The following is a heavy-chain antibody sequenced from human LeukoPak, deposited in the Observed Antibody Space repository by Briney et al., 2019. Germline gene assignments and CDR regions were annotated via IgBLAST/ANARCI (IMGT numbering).Heavy chain of an antibody. D-gene: IGHD4-17*01. V-gene: IGHV4-59*01. Sequence: SETLSLTCTVSHGSISSYYWSWVRQPPGKGLEWIGYIYYSGSTNYNPSLKSRVTISVDTSKNQFSLRLSSVTAADTAVYYCAKDSPEIPHDYGDYVPSGWFDPWGQGTLVTVSS. CDR2: IYYSGST. CDR3: AKDSPEIPHDYGDYVPSGWFDP. CDR1: HGSISSYY. J-gene: IGHJ5*02.